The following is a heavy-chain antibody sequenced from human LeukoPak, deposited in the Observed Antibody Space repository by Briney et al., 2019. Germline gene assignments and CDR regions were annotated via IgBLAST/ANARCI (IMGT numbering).Heavy chain of an antibody. D-gene: IGHD3-9*01. J-gene: IGHJ4*02. V-gene: IGHV4-34*01. Sequence: PSETLSLTCAVYGGSFSGYHWSWIRQPPGKGLEWIGEINHSGSTNYNPSLKSRVTISVDTSKNQFSLKLSSVTAADTAVYYCARACLRYFDWLCPLDYWGQGTLVTVSS. CDR2: INHSGST. CDR3: ARACLRYFDWLCPLDY. CDR1: GGSFSGYH.